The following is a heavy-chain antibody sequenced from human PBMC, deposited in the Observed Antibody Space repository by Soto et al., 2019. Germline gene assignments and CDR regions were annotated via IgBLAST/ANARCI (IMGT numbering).Heavy chain of an antibody. CDR1: GGSISSYY. CDR3: ARHTGIAVAGDFDY. J-gene: IGHJ4*02. D-gene: IGHD6-19*01. CDR2: IYYSGST. V-gene: IGHV4-59*08. Sequence: PSETLSLTCTVSGGSISSYYWSWIRQPPGKGLEWIGYIYYSGSTNYNPSLKSRVTISVDTSKNQFSLKLSSVTAADTAVYYCARHTGIAVAGDFDYWGQGTLITVSS.